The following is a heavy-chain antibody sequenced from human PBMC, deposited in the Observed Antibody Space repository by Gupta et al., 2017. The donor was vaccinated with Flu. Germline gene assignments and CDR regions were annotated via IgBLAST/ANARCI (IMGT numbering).Heavy chain of an antibody. J-gene: IGHJ4*02. CDR1: GLPFRNSW. CDR2: IDGEGSGT. Sequence: EAQFVESGGGLVQPGGSLRLSYAASGLPFRNSWIHWVRQAPGKGLEWVARIDGEGSGTSYADSVKGRFTISRDNAKNTSSLQMNSLRDEDRAVYYCGSILEYWGQGTLVTVSS. V-gene: IGHV3-74*01. D-gene: IGHD2-21*01. CDR3: GSILEY.